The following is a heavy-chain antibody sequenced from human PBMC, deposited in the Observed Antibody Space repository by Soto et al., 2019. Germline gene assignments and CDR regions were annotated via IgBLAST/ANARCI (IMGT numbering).Heavy chain of an antibody. CDR3: ARVGSSSALPYYYYGMDV. D-gene: IGHD6-13*01. V-gene: IGHV3-48*01. J-gene: IGHJ6*02. CDR1: GFTFSSYS. Sequence: GGSLRLSCAASGFTFSSYSMNWVRQAPGKGLEWVSYISSGSSTIYYADSVKGRFAISRDNAKNSLDVQMNGLRAADTAVYYCARVGSSSALPYYYYGMDVWGQGTTVTVAS. CDR2: ISSGSSTI.